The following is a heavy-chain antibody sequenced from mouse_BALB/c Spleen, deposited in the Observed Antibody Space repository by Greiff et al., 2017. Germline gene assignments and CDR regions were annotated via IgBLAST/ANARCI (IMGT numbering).Heavy chain of an antibody. Sequence: EVQVVESGGGLVQPGGSLKLSCAASGFTFSSYGMSWVRQTPDKRLELVATINSNGGSTYYPDSVKGRFTISRDNAKNTLYLQMSSLKSEDTAMYYCARDTSAMDYWGQGTSVTVSS. D-gene: IGHD2-12*01. CDR2: INSNGGST. V-gene: IGHV5-6-3*01. J-gene: IGHJ4*01. CDR3: ARDTSAMDY. CDR1: GFTFSSYG.